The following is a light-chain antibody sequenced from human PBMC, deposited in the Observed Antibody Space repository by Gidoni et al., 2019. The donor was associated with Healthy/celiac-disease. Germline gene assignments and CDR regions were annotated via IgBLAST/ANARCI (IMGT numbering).Light chain of an antibody. Sequence: SYELTQPPSVSVSPGQTASITCSGDKLGDKYACWYQQEPGQSPVLVIYQDSKRPSGIPERFSGSNSGNTATLTISGTQAMDEADYYCQAWDSSGLVFGTGTKVTVL. CDR1: KLGDKY. J-gene: IGLJ1*01. CDR2: QDS. CDR3: QAWDSSGLV. V-gene: IGLV3-1*01.